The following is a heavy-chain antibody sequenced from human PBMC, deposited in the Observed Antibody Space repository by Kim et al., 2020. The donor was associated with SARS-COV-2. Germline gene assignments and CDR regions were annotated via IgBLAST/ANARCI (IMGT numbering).Heavy chain of an antibody. CDR2: T. D-gene: IGHD3-3*01. J-gene: IGHJ5*02. V-gene: IGHV4-59*09. Sequence: TNYSPSLMSRVTISVDTSKNQFSLKLSSVTAADTAVYYCASGAYDFWSGAWGQGTLVTVSS. CDR3: ASGAYDFWSGA.